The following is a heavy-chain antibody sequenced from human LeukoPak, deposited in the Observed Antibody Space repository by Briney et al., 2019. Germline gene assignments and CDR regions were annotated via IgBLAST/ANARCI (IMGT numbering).Heavy chain of an antibody. Sequence: PGGSLRLSCAASGFTFSRYDMSWVRQAPGKGLEWVSGISDTGESTYYVDSVKGRFTISRDNSKNTLYLKMNSLRAEDTAVYHCAKERTETTAYFDYWGQGTLVTVSS. D-gene: IGHD4-17*01. CDR1: GFTFSRYD. CDR2: ISDTGEST. J-gene: IGHJ4*02. CDR3: AKERTETTAYFDY. V-gene: IGHV3-23*01.